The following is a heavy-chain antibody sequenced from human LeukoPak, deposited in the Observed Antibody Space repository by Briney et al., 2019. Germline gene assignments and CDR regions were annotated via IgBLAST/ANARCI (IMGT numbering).Heavy chain of an antibody. J-gene: IGHJ3*02. CDR2: MNPNSGNT. D-gene: IGHD2-2*02. CDR1: GYTFTSYD. Sequence: ASVKVSCKASGYTFTSYDINWVRQATGQGLEWMGWMNPNSGNTGYAQKFQGRVTITRNTPISTADMELSSLRSEDTAVYYCARGIVVVPAAIFGAFDIWGQGTMVTVSS. CDR3: ARGIVVVPAAIFGAFDI. V-gene: IGHV1-8*03.